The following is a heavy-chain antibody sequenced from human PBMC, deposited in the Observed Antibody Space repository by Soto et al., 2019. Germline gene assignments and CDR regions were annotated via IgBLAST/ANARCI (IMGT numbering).Heavy chain of an antibody. D-gene: IGHD3-10*01. V-gene: IGHV1-46*01. CDR2: INPSGGRT. CDR1: GYTFINYY. Sequence: ASVKVSCKSSGYTFINYYVHWVRQAPGQGLEWMGMINPSGGRTTYAQKFQGRVTMTEDTSTDTAYMELSSLRSEDTAVYYCATGGDYYYYGMDVWGQGTTVTVSS. J-gene: IGHJ6*02. CDR3: ATGGDYYYYGMDV.